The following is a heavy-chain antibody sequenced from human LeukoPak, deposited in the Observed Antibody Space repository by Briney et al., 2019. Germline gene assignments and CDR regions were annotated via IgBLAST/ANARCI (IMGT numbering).Heavy chain of an antibody. CDR3: ASGSSSWTGSY. Sequence: GASVKVSCKASGGTFSSYAISWVRQAPGQGLEWMGGIIPIFGTANYAQKFQGRVTIAADESTSTAYMELSSLRSEDTAVYYCASGSSSWTGSYWGQGTLVTVSS. V-gene: IGHV1-69*13. CDR1: GGTFSSYA. CDR2: IIPIFGTA. J-gene: IGHJ4*02. D-gene: IGHD6-13*01.